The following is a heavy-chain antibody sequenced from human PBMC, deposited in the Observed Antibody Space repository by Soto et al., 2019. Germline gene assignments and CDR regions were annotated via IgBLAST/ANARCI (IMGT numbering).Heavy chain of an antibody. CDR3: VMVDNYVTPTPQDV. V-gene: IGHV1-18*01. CDR2: ISPYTGNT. D-gene: IGHD3-16*01. J-gene: IGHJ6*01. Sequence: ASVKVSCKASGYSFTSYGIGWVRQAPGQGLEWMGWISPYTGNTHSATKVQGRLTMTTDTSTSTAYMDLGSLTSDDTAVYYCVMVDNYVTPTPQDVWGQGTTVTVSS. CDR1: GYSFTSYG.